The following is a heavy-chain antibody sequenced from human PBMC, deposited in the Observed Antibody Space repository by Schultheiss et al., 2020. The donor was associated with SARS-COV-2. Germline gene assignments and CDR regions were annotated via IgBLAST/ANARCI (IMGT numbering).Heavy chain of an antibody. J-gene: IGHJ4*02. D-gene: IGHD6-13*01. CDR3: AKGRYSSSY. CDR1: GFTFADSA. CDR2: ISGSGGST. Sequence: GGSLRLSCVGSGFTFADSAMTWVRQAPGKGLEWVSAISGSGGSTYYADSVKGRFTISRDNSKNTLYLQMNSLRAEDTAVYYCAKGRYSSSYWGQGTLVTVSS. V-gene: IGHV3-23*01.